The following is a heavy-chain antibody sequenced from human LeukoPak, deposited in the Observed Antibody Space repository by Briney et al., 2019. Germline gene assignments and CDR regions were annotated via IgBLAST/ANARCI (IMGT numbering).Heavy chain of an antibody. Sequence: PSETLSLTCTVSGGSISGYYWTWIRQSPGKRPEWLAYIRYTGSTNYNPSLKSRVTISVDTSKNQFSLTLTSVTAADTAVYYCARHVAPDMDYFDYWGPGTLVTVSP. V-gene: IGHV4-59*08. CDR1: GGSISGYY. J-gene: IGHJ4*02. CDR3: ARHVAPDMDYFDY. CDR2: IRYTGST. D-gene: IGHD2-15*01.